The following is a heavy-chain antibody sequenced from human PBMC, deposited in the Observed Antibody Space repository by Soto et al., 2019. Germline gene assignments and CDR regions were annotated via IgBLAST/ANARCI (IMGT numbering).Heavy chain of an antibody. D-gene: IGHD2-2*01. Sequence: SVKVSCKASGFTFTSSAMQWVRQARGQRLEWIGWIVVGSGNANYAQKFQERVTITRDMSTSTAYMELSSLRSEDTAVYYCAAVCSSTSCYQPNWFDPWGQGTLVTVSS. V-gene: IGHV1-58*02. CDR2: IVVGSGNA. J-gene: IGHJ5*02. CDR3: AAVCSSTSCYQPNWFDP. CDR1: GFTFTSSA.